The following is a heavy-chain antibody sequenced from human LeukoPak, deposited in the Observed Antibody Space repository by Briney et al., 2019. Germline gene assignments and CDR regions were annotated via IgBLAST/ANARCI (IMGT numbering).Heavy chain of an antibody. V-gene: IGHV4-39*07. CDR1: GGSISSSSYY. J-gene: IGHJ4*02. CDR3: ARAQGAKKRKSYIVPAAISENNYFDY. CDR2: IYYSGST. D-gene: IGHD2-2*02. Sequence: SETLSLTCTVSGGSISSSSYYWGWIRQPPGKGLEWIGSIYYSGSTYYNPSLKSRVTISVDTSKNQFSLKLSSVTAADTAVYYCARAQGAKKRKSYIVPAAISENNYFDYWGQGTLVTVSS.